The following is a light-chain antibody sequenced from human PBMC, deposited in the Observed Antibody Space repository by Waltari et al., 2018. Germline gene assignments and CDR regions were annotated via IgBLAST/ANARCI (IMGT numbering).Light chain of an antibody. CDR1: STHVCGYNY. CDR3: CSYAGSYTYWV. Sequence: SALTQPRSATGAPGQSFTLACTVTSTHVCGYNYVSWYQQHPGQAPKLMIYDVSKRPSGVTDRFSGSKSGNTASLTISGLQAEDEADYYCCSYAGSYTYWVFGGGTKLTVL. V-gene: IGLV2-11*01. J-gene: IGLJ3*02. CDR2: DVS.